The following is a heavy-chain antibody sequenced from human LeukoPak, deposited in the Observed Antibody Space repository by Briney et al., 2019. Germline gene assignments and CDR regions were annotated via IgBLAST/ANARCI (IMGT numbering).Heavy chain of an antibody. Sequence: GGSLRLSCAASVVTFDDYATHGGREAPGRGLECGSGMSCKSGTKGYTDSVKRRFTISRDNAKNSLYLQMNSLRAEDTALYYCAKGVLSYYDAFDIWGQGTMVTVSS. J-gene: IGHJ3*02. D-gene: IGHD1-26*01. CDR2: MSCKSGTK. CDR1: VVTFDDYA. V-gene: IGHV3-9*01. CDR3: AKGVLSYYDAFDI.